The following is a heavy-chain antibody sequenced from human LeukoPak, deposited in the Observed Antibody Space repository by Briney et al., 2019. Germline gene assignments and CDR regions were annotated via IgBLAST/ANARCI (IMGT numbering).Heavy chain of an antibody. CDR1: GFTVNSNY. D-gene: IGHD2-2*01. J-gene: IGHJ6*03. Sequence: GGSLRLSCAASGFTVNSNYMNWVRQAPGKGLEWVSVIYSGGNTYYADSVKGRFTISRDTSKNTLYLQMNSLRAEDTAVYYCARDDALGYYYHMDVWGKGTTVTVSS. CDR3: ARDDALGYYYHMDV. V-gene: IGHV3-66*02. CDR2: IYSGGNT.